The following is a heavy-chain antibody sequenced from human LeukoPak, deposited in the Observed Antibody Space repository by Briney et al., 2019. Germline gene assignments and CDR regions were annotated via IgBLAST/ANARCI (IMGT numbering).Heavy chain of an antibody. J-gene: IGHJ4*02. Sequence: GGSLRLSCAASGFTFSSYAMSWVRQAPGKGLEWVSAISGSGGSTYYADSVKGRFTISRDNSKNTLYLQMNSLRAEDTAVYYCAKSAYRITMIVVVTPFDYWGQGTLVTVSS. CDR1: GFTFSSYA. CDR2: ISGSGGST. D-gene: IGHD3-22*01. CDR3: AKSAYRITMIVVVTPFDY. V-gene: IGHV3-23*01.